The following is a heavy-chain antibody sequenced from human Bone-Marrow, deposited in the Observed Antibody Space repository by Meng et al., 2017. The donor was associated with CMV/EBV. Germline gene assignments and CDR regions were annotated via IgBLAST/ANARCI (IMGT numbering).Heavy chain of an antibody. CDR1: GFTFSSYG. CDR3: ARGEVLRFLEWLLHLNYYYYGMDV. D-gene: IGHD3-3*01. CDR2: IRYDGSNK. Sequence: GESLKISCAASGFTFSSYGMHWVRQAPGKGLEWVAFIRYDGSNKYYADSVKGRFTISRDNSKNTLYLQMNSLRAEDTAVYYCARGEVLRFLEWLLHLNYYYYGMDVWGQGNTVTVSS. V-gene: IGHV3-30*02. J-gene: IGHJ6*02.